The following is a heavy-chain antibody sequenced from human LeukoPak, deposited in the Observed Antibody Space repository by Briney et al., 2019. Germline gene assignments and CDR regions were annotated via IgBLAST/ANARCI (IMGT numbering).Heavy chain of an antibody. CDR2: IKQGGSEK. CDR1: GFTFSSYW. Sequence: GGSLRLSCAASGFTFSSYWMSWVRQAPGKGLEWVANIKQGGSEKYYVDSVKGRFTISRDNAKNSLYLQMNSLRAEDTAVYYCARDRRYYDILTGYYKGDRTFDYWGQGTLVTVSS. D-gene: IGHD3-9*01. J-gene: IGHJ4*02. V-gene: IGHV3-7*01. CDR3: ARDRRYYDILTGYYKGDRTFDY.